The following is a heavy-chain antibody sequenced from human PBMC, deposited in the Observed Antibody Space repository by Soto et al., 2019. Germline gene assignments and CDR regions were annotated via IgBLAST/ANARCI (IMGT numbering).Heavy chain of an antibody. J-gene: IGHJ4*02. D-gene: IGHD6-13*01. CDR2: ISAYNGNT. CDR3: ARDPPTVASAGREDY. V-gene: IGHV1-18*01. Sequence: QVQLVQSGAEVKKPGASVKVSCKASGYTFTSYGISWVRQAPGQGLEWMGWISAYNGNTNYAQKLQGRVTMTTDTSTSTAYMELRSLRSDDTAGYYWARDPPTVASAGREDYWGQGTLVTVSS. CDR1: GYTFTSYG.